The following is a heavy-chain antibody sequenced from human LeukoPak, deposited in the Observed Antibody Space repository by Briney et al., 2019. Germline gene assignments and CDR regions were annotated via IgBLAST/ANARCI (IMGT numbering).Heavy chain of an antibody. J-gene: IGHJ4*02. D-gene: IGHD3-3*01. CDR3: ASNYDFWSGYYWAY. V-gene: IGHV3-7*01. CDR1: GFTFSSYW. Sequence: GGSLRLSCAASGFTFSSYWMSWVRQAPGKGLEWVANIKQDGSEKYYVDSVKGRFTISRDNAKNSLYLQMNSLRAEDRAVYYCASNYDFWSGYYWAYWGQGTLVTVSS. CDR2: IKQDGSEK.